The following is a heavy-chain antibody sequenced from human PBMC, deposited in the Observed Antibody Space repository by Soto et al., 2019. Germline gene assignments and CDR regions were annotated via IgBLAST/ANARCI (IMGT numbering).Heavy chain of an antibody. CDR2: ISGSGTDT. CDR3: ATGGGYCSGGNCYSSRIRALDI. Sequence: EVQLLDSGGGLVQPGGSLRLSCAASGFTFLSYGMSWVRQAPGQGLEWVSGISGSGTDTYYADSVKGRFTISRVNSKNTMYLEMNSLRAVDTSVYYCATGGGYCSGGNCYSSRIRALDIWGQGTMVTVSS. J-gene: IGHJ3*02. D-gene: IGHD2-15*01. V-gene: IGHV3-23*01. CDR1: GFTFLSYG.